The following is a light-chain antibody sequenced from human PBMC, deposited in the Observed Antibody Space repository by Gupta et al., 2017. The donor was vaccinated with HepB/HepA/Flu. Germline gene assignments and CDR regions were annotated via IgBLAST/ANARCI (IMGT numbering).Light chain of an antibody. J-gene: IGLJ1*01. CDR2: QDS. CDR1: KLGDKY. V-gene: IGLV3-1*01. CDR3: QAWDSRTVV. Sequence: SYELTQPPSVSVSPGQTASITCSGDKLGDKYACWYQQKPGQSPVLVIYQDSKRPSGIPERFSGSNSGNKATLTISGTQAMDEADYYCQAWDSRTVVFGSGTKVTVL.